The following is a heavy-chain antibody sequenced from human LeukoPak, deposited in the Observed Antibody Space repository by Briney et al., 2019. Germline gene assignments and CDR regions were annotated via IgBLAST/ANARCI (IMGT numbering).Heavy chain of an antibody. CDR1: GYTFTGYY. J-gene: IGHJ6*02. D-gene: IGHD2-2*01. CDR2: INPNSGGT. CDR3: ASYLGIVVVPAAMFGGMDV. V-gene: IGHV1-2*06. Sequence: ASVKVSCKASGYTFTGYYMHWVRQAPGQGLEWMGRINPNSGGTNYAQKFQGRVTMTRDTSISTAYMELSRLRSDDTAVYYCASYLGIVVVPAAMFGGMDVWGQGTTVTVSS.